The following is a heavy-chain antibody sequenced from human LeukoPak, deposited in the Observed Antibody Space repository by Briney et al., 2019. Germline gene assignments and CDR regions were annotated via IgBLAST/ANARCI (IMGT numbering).Heavy chain of an antibody. J-gene: IGHJ4*02. D-gene: IGHD5-12*01. CDR1: GGSISSSSYY. CDR2: IYHSVTT. V-gene: IGHV4-39*07. CDR3: ARVSGYDWESFYDY. Sequence: SETLSLTCTVSGGSISSSSYYWGWIRQPPGKGLEWIGSIYHSVTTHYNPSLKSRVTISLDTSENQFSLKLRSVTAADTAVYYCARVSGYDWESFYDYWGQGTLVTVSS.